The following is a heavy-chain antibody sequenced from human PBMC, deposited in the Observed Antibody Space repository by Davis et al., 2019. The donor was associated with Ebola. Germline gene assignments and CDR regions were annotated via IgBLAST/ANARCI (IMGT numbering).Heavy chain of an antibody. J-gene: IGHJ4*02. V-gene: IGHV4-31*03. CDR1: GGSINGGGYY. D-gene: IGHD3-22*01. CDR3: ARGSVKMDS. CDR2: IYYSGST. Sequence: PSETLSLTCTVSGGSINGGGYYWSWIRPHPGTGLEWIGYIYYSGSTYYNPSLKSRFTISIDTSKNQFSLKLTSVTAADTAVYYCARGSVKMDSWGQGILVTVSS.